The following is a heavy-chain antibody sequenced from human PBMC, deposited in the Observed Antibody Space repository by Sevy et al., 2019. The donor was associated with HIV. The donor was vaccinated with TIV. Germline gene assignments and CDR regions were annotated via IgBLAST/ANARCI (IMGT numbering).Heavy chain of an antibody. V-gene: IGHV3-9*01. CDR1: GFTFDDYA. J-gene: IGHJ6*02. D-gene: IGHD2-15*01. CDR2: ISWNSGSI. CDR3: VKDMELGDCSGGSCYGGIYYYYGMDV. Sequence: SLRLSCAASGFTFDDYAMHWVRQAPGKGLEWVSGISWNSGSIGYADSVKGRFTISRDNAKNSLYLQMNSLRAEDTALYYCVKDMELGDCSGGSCYGGIYYYYGMDVWGQGTTVTVSS.